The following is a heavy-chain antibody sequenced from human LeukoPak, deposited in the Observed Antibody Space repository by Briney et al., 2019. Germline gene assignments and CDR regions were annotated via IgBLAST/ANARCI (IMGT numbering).Heavy chain of an antibody. V-gene: IGHV4-4*07. CDR2: LYTSGST. Sequence: SETLSLTCTVSGDSVSDCYWSWIRQPAGKGLEWIGRLYTSGSTNYNPSLKSRVTMSSDTSKNQFSLKLSSVTAADTAVYYCARDGSTNYFYYGMDVWGQGTTVTVSS. CDR3: ARDGSTNYFYYGMDV. J-gene: IGHJ6*02. D-gene: IGHD2-2*01. CDR1: GDSVSDCY.